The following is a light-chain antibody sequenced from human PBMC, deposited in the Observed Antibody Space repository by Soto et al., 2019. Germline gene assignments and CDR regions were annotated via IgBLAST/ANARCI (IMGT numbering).Light chain of an antibody. CDR3: QQSYRTPVT. J-gene: IGKJ3*01. CDR1: QSIGRY. V-gene: IGKV1-39*01. CDR2: AAS. Sequence: DIPMTQSPSSLSASVGDRVTIICRASQSIGRYLNWYQQNRGKAPKLLIYAASTLQSGVPSRFSGSGSGTDFTLTISSLQPEDFATYYCQQSYRTPVTFGPGTQV.